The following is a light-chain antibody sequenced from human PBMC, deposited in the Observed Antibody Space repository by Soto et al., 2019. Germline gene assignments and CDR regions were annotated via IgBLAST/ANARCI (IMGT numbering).Light chain of an antibody. Sequence: QSALTQPRSVSGSPGQSVTISCPGTSSDVCGHKYVSWYQQHPGKAPQLMIYDVTKRPSGVPDRLSGSKSRSTASLTISGLQAEDEADYYCCSYAGSYTYVFGTGTKLTGL. J-gene: IGLJ1*01. CDR2: DVT. CDR3: CSYAGSYTYV. V-gene: IGLV2-11*01. CDR1: SSDVCGHKY.